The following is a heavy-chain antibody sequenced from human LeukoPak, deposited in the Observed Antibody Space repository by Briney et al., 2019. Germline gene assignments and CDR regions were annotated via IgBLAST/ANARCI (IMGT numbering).Heavy chain of an antibody. Sequence: GESLKISCRGSGHDFSDYWIGWVRQMPGKGLEWMGIIYPGDFDTRYSPSFQGQVTISADKSISTAYLQWSSLKASDTAMYYCARHGGYCSSTSCYLGWFDPWGQGTLVTVSS. V-gene: IGHV5-51*01. CDR2: IYPGDFDT. D-gene: IGHD2-2*01. CDR1: GHDFSDYW. J-gene: IGHJ5*02. CDR3: ARHGGYCSSTSCYLGWFDP.